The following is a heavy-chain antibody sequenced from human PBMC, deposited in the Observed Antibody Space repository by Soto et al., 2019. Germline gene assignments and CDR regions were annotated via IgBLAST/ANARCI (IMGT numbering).Heavy chain of an antibody. CDR3: ATPSPDYDSSADYCLFDY. CDR2: FDPEDGER. V-gene: IGHV1-24*01. CDR1: GYSLTEFA. D-gene: IGHD3-22*01. J-gene: IGHJ4*02. Sequence: ASVKVSCKVSGYSLTEFAMHWVRQATGKGLERMGGFDPEDGERIYAQKFQDRVIMTEDTSTDTAYMELSSLRSDDTAIYFCATPSPDYDSSADYCLFDYWGQGTLVTVSS.